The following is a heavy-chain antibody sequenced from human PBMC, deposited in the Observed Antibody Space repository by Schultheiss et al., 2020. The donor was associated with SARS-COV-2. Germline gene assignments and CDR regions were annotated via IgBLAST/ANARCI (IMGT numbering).Heavy chain of an antibody. Sequence: SETLSLTCAVSGGSISSSNWWSWIRQPPGKGLEWIGEINHSGSTNYNPSLKSRVTISVDTSKNQFSLKLSSVTAADTAVYYCARGAKYCSSTSCYSWFFRYYFDYWGQGTLVTVSS. CDR3: ARGAKYCSSTSCYSWFFRYYFDY. V-gene: IGHV4-4*02. CDR1: GGSISSSNW. J-gene: IGHJ4*02. CDR2: INHSGST. D-gene: IGHD2-2*01.